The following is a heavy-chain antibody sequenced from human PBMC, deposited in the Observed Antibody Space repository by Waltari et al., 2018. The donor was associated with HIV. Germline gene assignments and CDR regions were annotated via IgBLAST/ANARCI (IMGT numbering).Heavy chain of an antibody. CDR1: GGSFSGYY. V-gene: IGHV4-34*12. D-gene: IGHD6-25*01. J-gene: IGHJ1*01. CDR2: IIHSGST. CDR3: ASTLLAAVNAEYFQH. Sequence: QVQLQQWDAGLLKPSETLSLTCAVYGGSFSGYYWSWIRQPPGKGLEWIGEIIHSGSTNYNPSLKSRVTISVDTSKNQFSLKLSSVTAADTVVYYCASTLLAAVNAEYFQHWGQGTLVTVSS.